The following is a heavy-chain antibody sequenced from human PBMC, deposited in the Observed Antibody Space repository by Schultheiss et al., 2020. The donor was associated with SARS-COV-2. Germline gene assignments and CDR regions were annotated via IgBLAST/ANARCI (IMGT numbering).Heavy chain of an antibody. CDR3: VRDLHWSFDC. Sequence: GGSLRLSCAASRFTFSDNYMTWIRQAPGKGLEWASYISSGGNTIDYADSVKGRFTISRDNPKNSLYLQMNSLRAEDTAVYYCVRDLHWSFDCWGQGTLVTVSS. CDR1: RFTFSDNY. V-gene: IGHV3-11*04. D-gene: IGHD2-8*02. J-gene: IGHJ4*02. CDR2: ISSGGNTI.